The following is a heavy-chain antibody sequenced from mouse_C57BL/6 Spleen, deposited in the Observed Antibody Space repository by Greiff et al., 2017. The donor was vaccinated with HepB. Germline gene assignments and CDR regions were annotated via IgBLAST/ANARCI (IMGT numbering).Heavy chain of an antibody. V-gene: IGHV2-6*01. D-gene: IGHD2-1*01. J-gene: IGHJ3*01. CDR3: ASGGNRFAY. Sequence: VNVVESGPGLVAPSQSLSITCTVSGFSLTSYGVDWVRQSPGKGLEWLGVIWGVGSTNYNSALKSRLSISKDNSKSQVFLKMNSLQTDDTAMYYCASGGNRFAYWGQGTLVTVSA. CDR1: GFSLTSYG. CDR2: IWGVGST.